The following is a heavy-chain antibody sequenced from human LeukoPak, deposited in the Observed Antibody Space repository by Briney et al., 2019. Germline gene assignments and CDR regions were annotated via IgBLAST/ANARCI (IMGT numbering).Heavy chain of an antibody. CDR3: ARGLDLGGRVYYYFDYHHYYMDV. CDR2: ISAYNGDT. CDR1: GYTFTNYG. Sequence: ASVKVSCKASGYTFTNYGITWVGQAPGQGLEWMGWISAYNGDTHYAQKLQGRVAMTTDTSTRTVYMELRSLRHHDTAVYYCARGLDLGGRVYYYFDYHHYYMDVWGKGTTVAVSS. D-gene: IGHD3-22*01. J-gene: IGHJ6*03. V-gene: IGHV1-18*01.